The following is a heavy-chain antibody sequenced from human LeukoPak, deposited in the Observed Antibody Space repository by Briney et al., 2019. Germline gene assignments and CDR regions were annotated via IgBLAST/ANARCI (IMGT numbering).Heavy chain of an antibody. J-gene: IGHJ2*01. CDR2: ISSSSSYI. CDR3: ANSDEDYEYFDL. D-gene: IGHD4-17*01. V-gene: IGHV3-21*01. CDR1: GFTFSSYE. Sequence: GGSLRLSCAASGFTFSSYEMNWVRQAPGKGLEWVSSISSSSSYIYYADSVKGRFTISRDNAKNSLYLQMNSLRAEDTAVYYCANSDEDYEYFDLWGRGTLVTVSS.